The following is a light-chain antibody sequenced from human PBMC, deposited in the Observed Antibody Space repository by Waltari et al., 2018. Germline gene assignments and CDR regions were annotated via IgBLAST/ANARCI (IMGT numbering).Light chain of an antibody. CDR2: KPF. V-gene: IGKV1-5*03. CDR3: QHYNNYPVA. Sequence: DIQMTQSPSTLSASVGDRVTITCRANQSISIWLAWYQQKPGKAPKLLISKPFSLESGVPSRFSGSGSGTEFTLTISNLQPDDFATYYCQHYNNYPVAFGQGTKLEI. J-gene: IGKJ2*01. CDR1: QSISIW.